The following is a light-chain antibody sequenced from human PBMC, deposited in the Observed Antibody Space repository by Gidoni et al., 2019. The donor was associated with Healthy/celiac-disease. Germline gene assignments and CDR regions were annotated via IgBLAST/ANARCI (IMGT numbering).Light chain of an antibody. CDR2: GAS. CDR3: QQYNNWPPWT. V-gene: IGKV3-15*01. CDR1: QSVSRN. J-gene: IGKJ1*01. Sequence: EIVMTQSPATLSVSPGERATLSCRASQSVSRNLAWYQQKPGQAPRLLIYGASTRATGIPARFIGSGSGTEFTLTISSLQSEDFAVYYCQQYNNWPPWTFGQGTKVEIK.